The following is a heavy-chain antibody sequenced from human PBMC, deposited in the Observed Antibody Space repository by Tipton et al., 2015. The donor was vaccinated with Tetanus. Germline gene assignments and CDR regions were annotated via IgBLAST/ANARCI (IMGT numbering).Heavy chain of an antibody. D-gene: IGHD5-12*01. CDR2: IYQTDST. V-gene: IGHV4-30-2*01. CDR3: VRGRGLGAYSFGFEY. CDR1: GGSITNGGYY. J-gene: IGHJ4*02. Sequence: LRLSCTVSGGSITNGGYYWSWIRQPPGQGLEWLGYIYQTDSTYYNPSVRSRLTLSLRRSKNQVSLKLSSVTAADAAVYYCVRGRGLGAYSFGFEYWGQGALVTVPS.